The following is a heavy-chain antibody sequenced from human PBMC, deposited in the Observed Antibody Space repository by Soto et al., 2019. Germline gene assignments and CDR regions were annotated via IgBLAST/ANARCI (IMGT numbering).Heavy chain of an antibody. CDR1: GYSISSGSY. D-gene: IGHD6-25*01. V-gene: IGHV4-38-2*02. J-gene: IGHJ6*02. Sequence: SETLSLTCTVSGYSISSGSYWAWIRQPPGKGPEWIASIYHGGTTFYNPSLKSRITISVDTSNNQFSLNLTSVTAADTAVYYCAKESGGYDSSTRYGLDVWGQGTTVTVSS. CDR3: AKESGGYDSSTRYGLDV. CDR2: IYHGGTT.